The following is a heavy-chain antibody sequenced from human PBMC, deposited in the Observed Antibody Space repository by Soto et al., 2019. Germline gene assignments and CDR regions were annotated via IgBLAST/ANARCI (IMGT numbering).Heavy chain of an antibody. J-gene: IGHJ4*02. CDR1: GFTLRSHW. D-gene: IGHD1-26*01. V-gene: IGHV3-74*02. Sequence: EVQLLESGGGLVQPGGSLRLSCAASGFTLRSHWMHWVRQVPGKGLVWVSRINSDGSITGYADSVKGRFTISRDNAKSTLYLQMNSLRAEDTAVYYCVRATGSYDYWGQGALVTVSS. CDR3: VRATGSYDY. CDR2: INSDGSIT.